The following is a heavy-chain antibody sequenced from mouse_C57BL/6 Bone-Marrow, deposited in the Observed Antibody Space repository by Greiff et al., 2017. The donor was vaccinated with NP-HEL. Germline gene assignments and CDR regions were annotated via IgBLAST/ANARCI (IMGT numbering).Heavy chain of an antibody. D-gene: IGHD2-5*01. Sequence: VQLQQSGPELVKPGASVKISCKASGYTFTDYYMNWVKQSHGKSLEWIGDINPNNGGTSYNQKFKGKATLTVDKSSSTAYMELRSLTSEDSAVYYCARSDYYSKNYAMDYWGQGTSVTVSS. CDR1: GYTFTDYY. CDR3: ARSDYYSKNYAMDY. CDR2: INPNNGGT. J-gene: IGHJ4*01. V-gene: IGHV1-26*01.